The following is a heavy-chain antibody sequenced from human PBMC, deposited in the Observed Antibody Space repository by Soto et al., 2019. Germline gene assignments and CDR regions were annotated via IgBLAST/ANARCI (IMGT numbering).Heavy chain of an antibody. CDR2: INAGNGNT. Sequence: ASVKVFCKASEYTFTSYAMHWVRQAPGQSLEWMGWINAGNGNTKYSQKFQGRVTITRDTSASTAYMELSSLRSEDTAVYYCARDPYYYDSSGYYPGWGQGTLVTVSS. J-gene: IGHJ4*02. CDR1: EYTFTSYA. CDR3: ARDPYYYDSSGYYPG. V-gene: IGHV1-3*01. D-gene: IGHD3-22*01.